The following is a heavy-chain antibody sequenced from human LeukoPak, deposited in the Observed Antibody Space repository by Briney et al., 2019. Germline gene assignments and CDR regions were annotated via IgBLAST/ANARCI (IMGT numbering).Heavy chain of an antibody. D-gene: IGHD4-23*01. V-gene: IGHV3-49*04. J-gene: IGHJ4*02. CDR1: GFTFGDYA. Sequence: PGGSLRLSCTASGFTFGDYAMSWVRQAPGKGLEWVGFIRSKAYGGTTEYAASVKGRFTISRDDSKSIAYLQMNSLKTEDTAVYYCTRELRWYFDYWGQGTLDTVSS. CDR2: IRSKAYGGTT. CDR3: TRELRWYFDY.